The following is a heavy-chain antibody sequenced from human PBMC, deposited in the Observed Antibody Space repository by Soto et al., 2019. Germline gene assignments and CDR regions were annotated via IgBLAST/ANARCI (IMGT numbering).Heavy chain of an antibody. D-gene: IGHD5-18*01. CDR3: ARVRSYSYGQGYGMDV. J-gene: IGHJ6*02. Sequence: EVQLVESGGGLVKPGGSLRLSCAASGFTFSTYSMNWVRQAPGQGLEWVSSISSSSGYIYYADSVKGRFTISRDDAKNSLSLQMNSLRAEDTAVYYCARVRSYSYGQGYGMDVWGQGTTVTVSS. CDR2: ISSSSGYI. V-gene: IGHV3-21*01. CDR1: GFTFSTYS.